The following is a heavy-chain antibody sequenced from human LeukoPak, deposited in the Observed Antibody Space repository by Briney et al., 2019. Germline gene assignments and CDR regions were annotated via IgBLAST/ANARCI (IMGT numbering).Heavy chain of an antibody. CDR1: GGSISSYY. CDR2: IYYSGST. CDR3: ARVGGDYSDAFNI. Sequence: SETLSLTCTVSGGSISSYYWSWIRQPPGKGLEWIGYIYYSGSTNYNPSLKSRVTISVDTSKNQFSLKLSSVTAADTAVYYCARVGGDYSDAFNIWGQGTMVTVSS. V-gene: IGHV4-59*01. J-gene: IGHJ3*02. D-gene: IGHD4-17*01.